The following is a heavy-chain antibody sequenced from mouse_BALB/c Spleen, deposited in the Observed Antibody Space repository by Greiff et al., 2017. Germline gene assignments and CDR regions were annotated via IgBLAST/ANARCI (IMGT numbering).Heavy chain of an antibody. CDR2: IYPGDGDT. V-gene: IGHV1-82*01. D-gene: IGHD2-4*01. Sequence: VQLQQSGPELVKPGASVKISCKASGYAFSSSWMNWVKQRPGQGLEWIGRIYPGDGDTNYNGKFKGKATLTADKSSSTAYMQLSSLTSVDSAVYFGARSTMRQLGHAMDYWGQGTSVTVSS. J-gene: IGHJ4*01. CDR3: ARSTMRQLGHAMDY. CDR1: GYAFSSSW.